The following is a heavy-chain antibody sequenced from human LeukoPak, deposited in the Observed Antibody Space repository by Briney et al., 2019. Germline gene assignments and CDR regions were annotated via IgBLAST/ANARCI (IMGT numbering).Heavy chain of an antibody. CDR1: GDTFATYW. Sequence: GESLKISCKGSGDTFATYWIGWVRQLPGKGLEWMGVIYPGDSRTRYSPSFRGQVTISAGKSISTAYLQWSSLKASDTAMYYCACRQFTCPWSDPWGQGTLVTVSS. D-gene: IGHD6-19*01. CDR2: IYPGDSRT. V-gene: IGHV5-51*01. J-gene: IGHJ5*02. CDR3: ACRQFTCPWSDP.